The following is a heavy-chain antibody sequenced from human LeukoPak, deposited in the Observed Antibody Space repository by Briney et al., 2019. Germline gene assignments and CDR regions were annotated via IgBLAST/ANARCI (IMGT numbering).Heavy chain of an antibody. CDR1: GFTFGRHW. CDR2: MNQGGSET. V-gene: IGHV3-7*01. CDR3: ARDGVAGGFDY. Sequence: GGSLRLSCAASGFTFGRHWMSWVRQAPGKGLEWVAHMNQGGSETTNVDFVKGRFTISRDDAKNLVFLQMNSLRVEDTAMYYCARDGVAGGFDYWGQGILVTVSS. J-gene: IGHJ4*02. D-gene: IGHD6-19*01.